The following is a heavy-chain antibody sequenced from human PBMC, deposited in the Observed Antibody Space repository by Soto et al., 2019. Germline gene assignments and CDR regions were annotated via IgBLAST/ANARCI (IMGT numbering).Heavy chain of an antibody. CDR1: GGSISSYD. V-gene: IGHV4-59*01. D-gene: IGHD3-22*01. Sequence: SETLSLTCTVSGGSISSYDWSWIRQPPGKGLEWIGYIYYSGSTNYNPSLKSRVTISVDTSKNQFSLKLSSVTAADTAVYYCARYDSPKGYFDYWGQGTLVTVSS. CDR2: IYYSGST. J-gene: IGHJ4*02. CDR3: ARYDSPKGYFDY.